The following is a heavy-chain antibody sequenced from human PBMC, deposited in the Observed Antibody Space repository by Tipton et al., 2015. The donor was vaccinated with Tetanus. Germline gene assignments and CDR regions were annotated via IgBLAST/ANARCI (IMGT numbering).Heavy chain of an antibody. V-gene: IGHV4-59*01. Sequence: TLSLTCTVSGGTISTYHWNWIRQFPGKGLEWLGYIDYFGTTKYNPSLKSRVAMSVDTSKNQLSLKLSSVTSADTAVYYCARTSGYLYSSYWGQGTLVTVSS. CDR1: GGTISTYH. CDR3: ARTSGYLYSSY. D-gene: IGHD3-3*01. CDR2: IDYFGTT. J-gene: IGHJ1*01.